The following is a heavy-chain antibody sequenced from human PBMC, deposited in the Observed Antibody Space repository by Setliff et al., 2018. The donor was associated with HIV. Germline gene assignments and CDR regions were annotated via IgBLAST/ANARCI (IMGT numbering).Heavy chain of an antibody. V-gene: IGHV4-59*01. J-gene: IGHJ5*02. Sequence: SETLSLTCTVSGGSMKNFYWSWIRQVPGGRLQWIGHIHYSGIVNYSPSLSNRLTISAQTSKNQFSLTLNSVTTADTALYFCARVAKDSSFFSASGPSYFDPWGRGTLVTVSS. CDR2: IHYSGIV. CDR3: ARVAKDSSFFSASGPSYFDP. D-gene: IGHD1-26*01. CDR1: GGSMKNFY.